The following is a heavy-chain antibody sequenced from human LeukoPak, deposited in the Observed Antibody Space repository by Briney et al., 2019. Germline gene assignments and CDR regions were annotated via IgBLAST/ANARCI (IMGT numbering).Heavy chain of an antibody. V-gene: IGHV3-30*18. Sequence: GGSLRLSCAASGFTFSSYGMHWVRQAPGKGLEWVAVISYDGSNKYYADSVKGRFTISRDNSKNTLYLQMNSLRAEDTAVYYCAKNRRGYSYGYGIDYWGQGTLVTVSS. CDR2: ISYDGSNK. J-gene: IGHJ4*02. CDR1: GFTFSSYG. D-gene: IGHD5-18*01. CDR3: AKNRRGYSYGYGIDY.